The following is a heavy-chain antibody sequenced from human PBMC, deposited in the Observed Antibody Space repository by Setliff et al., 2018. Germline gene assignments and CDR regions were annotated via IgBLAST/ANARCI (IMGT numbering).Heavy chain of an antibody. D-gene: IGHD6-13*01. CDR2: ITWNGGST. J-gene: IGHJ4*02. V-gene: IGHV3-20*04. CDR3: ARSTAAGIDY. CDR1: GFTFDDFG. Sequence: GGSLRLSCIASGFTFDDFGVSWVRQAPGKGLEWVSGITWNGGSTGYADSVKGRFTISRDNAKNSLYLQMNSLRAEDTAFYYCARSTAAGIDYWGQGTLVTVSS.